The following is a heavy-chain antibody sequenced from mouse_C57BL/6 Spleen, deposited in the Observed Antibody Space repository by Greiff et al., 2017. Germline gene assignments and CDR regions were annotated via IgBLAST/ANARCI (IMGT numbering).Heavy chain of an antibody. J-gene: IGHJ3*01. CDR2: IDPETGGT. Sequence: QVQLQQSGAELVRPGASVTLSCKASGYTFTDYEMHWVKQTPVHGLVWIGAIDPETGGTAYNQKFKGKAILTADKSSSTAYMELRSLTSEDSAVYYCTRVRDGYYVWFAYWGQGTLVTVSA. D-gene: IGHD2-3*01. CDR1: GYTFTDYE. V-gene: IGHV1-15*01. CDR3: TRVRDGYYVWFAY.